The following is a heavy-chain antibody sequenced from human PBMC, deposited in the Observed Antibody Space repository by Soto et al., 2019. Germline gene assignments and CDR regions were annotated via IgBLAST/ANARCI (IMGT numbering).Heavy chain of an antibody. CDR2: IYYSGST. J-gene: IGHJ6*02. D-gene: IGHD3-16*01. V-gene: IGHV4-59*01. Sequence: QVQLQESGPGLVKPSETLSLTCTVSGGSISSYYWSWIRQPPGKGLEWIGYIYYSGSTNYNPSLKSRVTIXXDXSXNQFSLKLSSVTAADTAVYYCARVAPRGYYYYGMDVWGQGTTVTVSS. CDR3: ARVAPRGYYYYGMDV. CDR1: GGSISSYY.